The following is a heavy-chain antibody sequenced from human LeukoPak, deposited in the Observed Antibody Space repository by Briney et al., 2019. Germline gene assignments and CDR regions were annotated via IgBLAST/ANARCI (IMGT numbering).Heavy chain of an antibody. J-gene: IGHJ4*02. V-gene: IGHV3-74*01. CDR3: SRLRGYSYGYADF. D-gene: IGHD5-18*01. Sequence: GGSLRLSCAASGFTFSSYWMHWVRQAPGKGLVWVSRINTDGSNTNYADSVKGRFTISRGNAKNTLYLQMNSLRAEDTAVYYCSRLRGYSYGYADFWGQGILVTVSS. CDR1: GFTFSSYW. CDR2: INTDGSNT.